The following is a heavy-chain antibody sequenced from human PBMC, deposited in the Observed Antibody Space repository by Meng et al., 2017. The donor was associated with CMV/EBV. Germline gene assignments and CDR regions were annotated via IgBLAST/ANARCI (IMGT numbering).Heavy chain of an antibody. Sequence: GGSLRLSCAASGFTFDDYAMHWVRQAPGKGLEWVSGISWNSGSIGYADSVKGRFTISRDNAKNSLHLQMNSLRAEDTALYYCAKGSYHDYWGQGTLVTVSS. J-gene: IGHJ4*02. CDR1: GFTFDDYA. V-gene: IGHV3-9*01. CDR3: AKGSYHDY. D-gene: IGHD1-26*01. CDR2: ISWNSGSI.